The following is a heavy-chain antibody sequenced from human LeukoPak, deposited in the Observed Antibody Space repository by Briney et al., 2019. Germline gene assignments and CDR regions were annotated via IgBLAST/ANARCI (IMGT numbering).Heavy chain of an antibody. V-gene: IGHV4-61*02. CDR1: GGSISSGIYY. Sequence: SETLSPPCTVSGGSISSGIYYWSWIRQTAGEGLEWIGRIYTNGNTNYNPSLRSRVTISLDTSKNQFSLNLNSVSAADTAVYYCARDSPTYYFDYWGQGTLVTVSS. CDR2: IYTNGNT. J-gene: IGHJ4*02. CDR3: ARDSPTYYFDY.